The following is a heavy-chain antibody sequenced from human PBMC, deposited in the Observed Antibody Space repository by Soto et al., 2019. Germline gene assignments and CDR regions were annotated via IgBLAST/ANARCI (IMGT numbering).Heavy chain of an antibody. V-gene: IGHV1-46*01. CDR1: GYTLIMYY. Sequence: ASVKVSCKASGYTLIMYYIHWMRQAPGQGLEWMGLINPSGGSTTYAQKFQGRVTMTRDTSTSTVYMDLSSLKSEDTAVYYCASPKIAFYNWFDPWGQGTLVTVSS. D-gene: IGHD3-3*02. J-gene: IGHJ5*02. CDR2: INPSGGST. CDR3: ASPKIAFYNWFDP.